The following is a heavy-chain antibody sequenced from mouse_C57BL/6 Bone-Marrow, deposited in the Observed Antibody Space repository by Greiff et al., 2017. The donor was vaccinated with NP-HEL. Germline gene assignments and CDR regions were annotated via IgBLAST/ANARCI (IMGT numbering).Heavy chain of an antibody. Sequence: EVQLVESGPELVKPGDSVKISCKASGYSFTGYFMNWVMQSHGKSLEWIGRINPYNGDTFYNQKFKGKATLTVDKSSSTAHMELRSLTSEDSAVYYCATLWLRRGFAYWGQGTLVTVSA. V-gene: IGHV1-20*01. CDR1: GYSFTGYF. CDR3: ATLWLRRGFAY. CDR2: INPYNGDT. J-gene: IGHJ3*01. D-gene: IGHD2-2*01.